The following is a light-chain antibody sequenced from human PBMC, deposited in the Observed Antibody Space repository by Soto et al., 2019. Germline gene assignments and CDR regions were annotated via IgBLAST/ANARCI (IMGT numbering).Light chain of an antibody. CDR2: EAT. J-gene: IGLJ1*01. CDR3: ISYKTDDTVV. V-gene: IGLV2-14*01. Sequence: VRNQPSSVSGSPGQSITLSSAATRSDNVASNSVSWYQHLPGRSPTLIIYEATNRPSGVSERFSGSKAGDTASLTISGLQADDEAEYFCISYKTDDTVVFGSGNNGTVL. CDR1: RSDNVASNS.